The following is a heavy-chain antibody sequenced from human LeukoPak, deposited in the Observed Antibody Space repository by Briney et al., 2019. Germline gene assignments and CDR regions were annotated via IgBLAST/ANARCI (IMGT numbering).Heavy chain of an antibody. V-gene: IGHV1-2*02. J-gene: IGHJ4*02. CDR3: ARERREYSYGSFIGDY. CDR1: GYTFTGYY. CDR2: INPNSGGT. Sequence: EASVKVSCKASGYTFTGYYMHWVRQAPGQGLEWMGWINPNSGGTNYAQKFQGRVTMTRDTSISTAYMELSRLKSDDTALYYCARERREYSYGSFIGDYWGQGTLVTVSS. D-gene: IGHD5-18*01.